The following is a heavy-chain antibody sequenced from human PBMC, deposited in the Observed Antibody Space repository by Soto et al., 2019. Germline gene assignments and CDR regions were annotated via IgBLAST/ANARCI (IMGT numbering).Heavy chain of an antibody. CDR1: GFTVSSNY. J-gene: IGHJ6*02. Sequence: EVQLVESGGGLVQPGGSLRLSCAVSGFTVSSNYMSWVRQAPGKGLEWVSVIYSGGDTYYADSVKGRFTIYRDNPKNTLYLQMNSLRAEDTAMYYGARGRYSGWYLDVWGQGTTVTVSS. V-gene: IGHV3-66*01. CDR2: IYSGGDT. CDR3: ARGRYSGWYLDV. D-gene: IGHD6-19*01.